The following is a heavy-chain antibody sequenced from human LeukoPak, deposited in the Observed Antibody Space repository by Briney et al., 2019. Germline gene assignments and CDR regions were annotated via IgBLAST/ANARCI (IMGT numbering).Heavy chain of an antibody. J-gene: IGHJ4*02. CDR2: ISHGGNT. CDR3: AGQYTAYDAFDF. Sequence: SETLSLTCTVSGYSITRNYYWGWIRQPPGKGLEWIASISHGGNTYYNPSLQSRVTMSVDTSKNQFSLKLSSLTAADTAVYYCAGQYTAYDAFDFWGQGTPVTVCS. D-gene: IGHD5-12*01. V-gene: IGHV4-38-2*02. CDR1: GYSITRNYY.